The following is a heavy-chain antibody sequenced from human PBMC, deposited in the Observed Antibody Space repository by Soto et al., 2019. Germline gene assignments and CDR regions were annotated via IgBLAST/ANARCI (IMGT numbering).Heavy chain of an antibody. CDR3: AKYRETTAKKYYFDL. J-gene: IGHJ4*01. CDR2: ITDNSVHT. D-gene: IGHD4-17*01. CDR1: GFTFSMYA. Sequence: PGGSLRLSCAGSGFTFSMYAMSWVRQAPGKGLEWVSTITDNSVHTFYGDSVKGRFSISRDNSKNTLYLQMNSLRAEDTAVYYCAKYRETTAKKYYFDLWGHGTLVTVSS. V-gene: IGHV3-23*01.